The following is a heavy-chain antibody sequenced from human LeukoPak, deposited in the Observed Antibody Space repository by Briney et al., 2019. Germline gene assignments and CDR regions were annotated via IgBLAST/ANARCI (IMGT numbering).Heavy chain of an antibody. CDR1: GFTFSSYG. CDR2: ISYDGSNK. D-gene: IGHD2-2*01. Sequence: GGSLRLSCAASGFTFSSYGMHWVRQAPGKGLEWVAVISYDGSNKYYADSVKGRFTISRDNSKNTLYLQMNSLRAEDTAVYYCAKDSRYCSSTSCYVAMYYFDYWGQGTLVTVSS. V-gene: IGHV3-30*18. J-gene: IGHJ4*02. CDR3: AKDSRYCSSTSCYVAMYYFDY.